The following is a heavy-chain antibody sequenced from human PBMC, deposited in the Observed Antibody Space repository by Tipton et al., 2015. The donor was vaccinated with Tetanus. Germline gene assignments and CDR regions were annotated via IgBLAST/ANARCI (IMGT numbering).Heavy chain of an antibody. CDR3: VRGQQFPQTPYYFDY. J-gene: IGHJ4*02. CDR1: GFTFSNYC. D-gene: IGHD6-13*01. CDR2: IFNYGGT. V-gene: IGHV3-53*01. Sequence: SLRLSCVASGFTFSNYCMTWVRQAPGKGLEWVSSIFNYGGTYSADSVKGRFTISRDNSKNTLYLQMNSLRAEDTAVYYCVRGQQFPQTPYYFDYWGQGTLVTVSS.